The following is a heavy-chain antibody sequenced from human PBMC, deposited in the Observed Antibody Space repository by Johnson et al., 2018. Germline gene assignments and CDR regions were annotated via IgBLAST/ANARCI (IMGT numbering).Heavy chain of an antibody. CDR3: ARDRGIVVVPDAFDI. CDR1: GFTFSSYA. V-gene: IGHV3-21*01. D-gene: IGHD2-2*01. Sequence: VQLVESGGGLVKPGGSLRLSCAASGFTFSSYAMSWVRQAPGKGLEWVSSISSSSSYIYYADSLTGRFTISRDNAKNSLYLQMNSLRAEDTAVYYCARDRGIVVVPDAFDIWGQGTMVTVSS. CDR2: ISSSSSYI. J-gene: IGHJ3*02.